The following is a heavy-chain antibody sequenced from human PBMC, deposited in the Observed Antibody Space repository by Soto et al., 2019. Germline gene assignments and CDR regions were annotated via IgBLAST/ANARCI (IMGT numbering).Heavy chain of an antibody. CDR2: IYYSGST. V-gene: IGHV4-59*01. J-gene: IGHJ4*02. CDR3: ARGSGSYW. Sequence: SETLSLTCTVSGGSISGYYWSWIRQPPGKGLEWIGYIYYSGSTNYNPSLKSRVTISVDTSKNQFSLKLSSVTAADTAVYYCARGSGSYWWGQGTLVTVSS. D-gene: IGHD1-26*01. CDR1: GGSISGYY.